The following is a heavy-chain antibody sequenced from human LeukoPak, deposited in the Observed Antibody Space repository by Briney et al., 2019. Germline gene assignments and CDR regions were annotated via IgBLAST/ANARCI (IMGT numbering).Heavy chain of an antibody. CDR3: ARHVRFLEWLSSYYFDY. CDR2: IYYSGST. D-gene: IGHD3-3*01. V-gene: IGHV4-39*01. CDR1: GGSISSSSYY. J-gene: IGHJ4*02. Sequence: SETLSLTCTVSGGSISSSSYYWGWVRQPPGKGLEWIGRIYYSGSTYYNPSLKSRATISVDTSKSQFSLMLTSVTAADTAVYFCARHVRFLEWLSSYYFDYWGQGTLVTVSS.